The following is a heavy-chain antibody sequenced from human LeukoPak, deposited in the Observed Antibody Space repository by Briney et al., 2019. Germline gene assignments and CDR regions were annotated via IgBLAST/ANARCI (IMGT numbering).Heavy chain of an antibody. CDR1: GGSFSGYY. V-gene: IGHV4-34*01. J-gene: IGHJ4*02. Sequence: SETLSLTCAVYGGSFSGYYWSWIRQPPGKGLEWIGEINHSGSANYNPSLKSRVTISVDTSKNQFSLKLSSVTAADTAVYYCARGRVLDYWGQGTLVTVSS. CDR3: ARGRVLDY. D-gene: IGHD1-1*01. CDR2: INHSGSA.